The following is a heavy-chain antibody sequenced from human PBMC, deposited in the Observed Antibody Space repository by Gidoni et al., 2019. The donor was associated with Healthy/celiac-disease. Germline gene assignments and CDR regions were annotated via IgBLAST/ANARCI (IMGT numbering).Heavy chain of an antibody. CDR3: AKSYSSSFLNYMDV. V-gene: IGHV3-23*01. CDR2: ISGSGGST. Sequence: EVQLLESGGGLVQPGGSLRLSCAASGFTVSSYAMSWVRQAPGKGLEWVSAISGSGGSTYYADTVEGRFTISRDNSKNTLYLQMNSLRAEDTAVYYCAKSYSSSFLNYMDVWGKGTTVTVSS. J-gene: IGHJ6*03. D-gene: IGHD6-13*01. CDR1: GFTVSSYA.